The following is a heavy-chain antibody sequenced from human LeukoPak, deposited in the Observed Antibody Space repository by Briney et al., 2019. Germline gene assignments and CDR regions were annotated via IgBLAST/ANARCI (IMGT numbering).Heavy chain of an antibody. J-gene: IGHJ3*02. Sequence: SETLSLTCAVYGGSFSGYYWSWIRQPPGKGLEWIGEINHSGSTYYNPSLKSRVTISVDTSKNQFSLKLSSVTAADTAVYYCARDLSVVVTASPDAFDIWGQGTMVTVSS. CDR1: GGSFSGYY. CDR2: INHSGST. V-gene: IGHV4-34*01. D-gene: IGHD2-21*02. CDR3: ARDLSVVVTASPDAFDI.